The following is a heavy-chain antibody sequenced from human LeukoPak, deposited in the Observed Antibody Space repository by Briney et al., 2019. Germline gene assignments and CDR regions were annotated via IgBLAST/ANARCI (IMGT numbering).Heavy chain of an antibody. J-gene: IGHJ4*02. Sequence: GGSLILSCAASGFTFSDSAMHWVRQASGKGLEWVGRIRSKAGNYATEYTASVKGRFTISRDDSKKTAYLQMNSLKTEDTAVYYCTEGTTVTTLDYWGQGTLVTVSS. CDR2: IRSKAGNYAT. D-gene: IGHD4-17*01. CDR3: TEGTTVTTLDY. CDR1: GFTFSDSA. V-gene: IGHV3-73*01.